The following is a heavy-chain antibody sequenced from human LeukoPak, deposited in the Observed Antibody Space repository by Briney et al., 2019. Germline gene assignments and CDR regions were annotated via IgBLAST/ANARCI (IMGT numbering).Heavy chain of an antibody. V-gene: IGHV1-2*02. CDR3: ARDYKLESPGSAYEYFDN. CDR2: INPNSGGT. Sequence: ASVKVSCKASGYTFTDHFMHWVRHAPGQGLEWMGWINPNSGGTSYAQKFQGRVTMTRDTSISTVYMELSSLRTDDTAVYYCARDYKLESPGSAYEYFDNWGQGTLLTVSS. J-gene: IGHJ4*02. D-gene: IGHD3-3*01. CDR1: GYTFTDHF.